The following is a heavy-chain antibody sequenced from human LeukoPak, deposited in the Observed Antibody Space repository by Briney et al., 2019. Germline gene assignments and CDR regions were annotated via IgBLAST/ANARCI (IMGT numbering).Heavy chain of an antibody. V-gene: IGHV4-61*02. J-gene: IGHJ6*03. CDR1: GDSISGNHY. Sequence: PSESLSLTCTVSGDSISGNHYWNWIRQPAGKGLGWIGRIFTSGSTNYTPSLKSRVTISVDTSKNQFSLKLSSVTAADTAVYYCARVDYSAAGTFGYYYYMDVWGKGTTVTVPS. D-gene: IGHD6-13*01. CDR2: IFTSGST. CDR3: ARVDYSAAGTFGYYYYMDV.